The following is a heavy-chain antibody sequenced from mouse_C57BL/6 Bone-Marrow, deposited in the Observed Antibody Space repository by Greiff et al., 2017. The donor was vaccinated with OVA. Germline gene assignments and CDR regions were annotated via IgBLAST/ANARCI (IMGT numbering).Heavy chain of an antibody. CDR3: AYGSSSPFDD. V-gene: IGHV1-19*01. D-gene: IGHD1-1*01. CDR1: GYTFTDYY. Sequence: EVQLQQSGPVLVKPGASVKMSCKASGYTFTDYYMNWVKQSHGKSLEWIGVINPYNGGTSYNQKFKGKATLTVDKSSSTAYMELNSLTSEDSAVYYCAYGSSSPFDDWGQGTTLTVSS. J-gene: IGHJ2*01. CDR2: INPYNGGT.